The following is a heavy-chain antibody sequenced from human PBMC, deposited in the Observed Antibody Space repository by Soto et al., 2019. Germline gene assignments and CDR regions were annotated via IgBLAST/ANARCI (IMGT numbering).Heavy chain of an antibody. V-gene: IGHV4-31*03. CDR3: ARAPMITFGGVIVKPYGMDV. CDR1: GGSISSGGYY. CDR2: IYYSGST. D-gene: IGHD3-16*02. J-gene: IGHJ6*02. Sequence: SETLSLTCTVSGGSISSGGYYWSWIRQHPGKGLEWIGYIYYSGSTYFNPSLKSRVTISVDTSKNQFSLKLSSVTAADTAVYYCARAPMITFGGVIVKPYGMDVWGQGTTVTVSS.